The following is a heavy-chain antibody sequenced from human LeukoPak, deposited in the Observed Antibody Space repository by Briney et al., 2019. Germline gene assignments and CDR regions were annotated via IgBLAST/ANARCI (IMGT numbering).Heavy chain of an antibody. Sequence: SETLSLTCAVSGYSISSGYYWGWIQQPPGKGLEWIGSIYHSGSTYYNPSLKSRVTISVDTSKNQFSLKLSSVTAADTAVYYCARRLVVVPAAFDYWGQGTLVTVSS. CDR2: IYHSGST. J-gene: IGHJ4*02. CDR3: ARRLVVVPAAFDY. CDR1: GYSISSGYY. D-gene: IGHD2-2*01. V-gene: IGHV4-38-2*01.